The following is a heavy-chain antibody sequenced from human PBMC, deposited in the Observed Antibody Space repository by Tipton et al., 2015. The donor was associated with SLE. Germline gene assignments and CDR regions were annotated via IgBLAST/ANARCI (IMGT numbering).Heavy chain of an antibody. Sequence: SLRLSCTASGSTFSSYAMHWVRQAPGKGLEWVAVISYDGSNKYYADSVKGRFTISRDNSKNTLYLQMNSLRTEDTAVYYCARELLPLYGMDVWGQGTTVTVSS. CDR1: GSTFSSYA. J-gene: IGHJ6*02. CDR3: ARELLPLYGMDV. V-gene: IGHV3-30*04. CDR2: ISYDGSNK.